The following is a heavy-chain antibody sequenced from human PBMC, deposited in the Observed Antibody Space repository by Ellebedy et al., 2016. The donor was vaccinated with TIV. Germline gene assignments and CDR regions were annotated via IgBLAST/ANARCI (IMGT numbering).Heavy chain of an antibody. CDR1: RYSISSGYY. V-gene: IGHV4-38-2*02. J-gene: IGHJ4*02. CDR2: LYHSGST. Sequence: SETLSLTCTVSRYSISSGYYWDWIRQPPGKGLEWIGSLYHSGSTYYNPSLKSRVTISVDTSKNQFSLKLTSVTAADTAVYYCARKWELLSYFDSWGQGTLVTVSS. D-gene: IGHD1-26*01. CDR3: ARKWELLSYFDS.